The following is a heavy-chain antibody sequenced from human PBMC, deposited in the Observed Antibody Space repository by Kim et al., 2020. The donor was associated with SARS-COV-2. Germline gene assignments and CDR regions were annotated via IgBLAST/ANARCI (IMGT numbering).Heavy chain of an antibody. V-gene: IGHV4-31*03. CDR3: ARAQRTVVVVVAATVGAFDI. CDR2: IYYSGST. CDR1: GGSISSGGYY. J-gene: IGHJ3*02. D-gene: IGHD2-15*01. Sequence: SETLSRTCTVSGGSISSGGYYWSWIRQHPGKGLEWIGYIYYSGSTYYNPSLKSRVTISVDTSKNQFSLKLSSVTAADTAVYYCARAQRTVVVVVAATVGAFDIWGQGTMVTVSS.